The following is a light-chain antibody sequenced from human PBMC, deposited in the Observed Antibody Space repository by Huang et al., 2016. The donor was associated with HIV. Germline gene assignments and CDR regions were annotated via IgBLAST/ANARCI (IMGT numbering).Light chain of an antibody. Sequence: EIVLTQSPATLSLSPGERATLSCRASQSVSTYLAWCQQKPGQAPRLLIYDAANRATGIPARFSGRGAGTDFTLTISSLEPEDFAVYYCQQRSNWPGITFGPGTKVDIK. CDR2: DAA. CDR3: QQRSNWPGIT. J-gene: IGKJ3*01. V-gene: IGKV3-11*01. CDR1: QSVSTY.